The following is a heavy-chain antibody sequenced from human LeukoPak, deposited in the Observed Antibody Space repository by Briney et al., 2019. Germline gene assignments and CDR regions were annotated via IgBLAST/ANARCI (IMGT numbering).Heavy chain of an antibody. CDR1: GFTFSSYA. J-gene: IGHJ5*02. CDR2: ISYDGSNK. Sequence: PGGSLRLSCAASGFTFSSYAMHWVRQAPGKGLEWVAVISYDGSNKYYADSVKGRFTISRDNSKNALYLQMNSLRAEDTAVYYCARLATLYSSPVSPYNWFDPWGQGTLVTVSS. D-gene: IGHD6-13*01. V-gene: IGHV3-30-3*01. CDR3: ARLATLYSSPVSPYNWFDP.